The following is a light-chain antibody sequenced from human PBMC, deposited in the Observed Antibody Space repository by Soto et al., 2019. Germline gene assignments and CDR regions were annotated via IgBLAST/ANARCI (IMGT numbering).Light chain of an antibody. V-gene: IGKV3-20*01. J-gene: IGKJ4*01. CDR1: HTLSSNY. Sequence: IALTQSPGTLSVSPGDRATLSCRASHTLSSNYLAWYQHRPGQAPRLLIYGAASRSTDIPDRFSGSGSGTNFTLTISRLEPEDFAVYSCQQYGSSPLTFGGGTKVDIK. CDR2: GAA. CDR3: QQYGSSPLT.